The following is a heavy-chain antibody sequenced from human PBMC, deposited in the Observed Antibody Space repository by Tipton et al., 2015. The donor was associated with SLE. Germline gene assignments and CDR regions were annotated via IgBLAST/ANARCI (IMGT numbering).Heavy chain of an antibody. CDR2: ISGSGGST. J-gene: IGHJ5*02. CDR3: ATRFGGWQQLVRGDWFDP. CDR1: GFTFSSYA. V-gene: IGHV3-23*01. Sequence: SLRLSCAASGFTFSSYAMSWVRQAPGKGLEWVSAISGSGGSTYYADSVKGRFTISRDNSKNTLYLQMNSLRAEDTAVYYCATRFGGWQQLVRGDWFDPWGQGTLVTVSS. D-gene: IGHD6-13*01.